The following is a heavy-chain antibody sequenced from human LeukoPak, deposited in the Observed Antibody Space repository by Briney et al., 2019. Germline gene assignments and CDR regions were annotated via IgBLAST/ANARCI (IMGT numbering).Heavy chain of an antibody. CDR3: ARVGPYYYYYGLDV. Sequence: PGGSLRLSCAASGFTFSSSAMSWVRQAPGKGLEWISYIGSSGSTKYYADSVKGRFTISRDNAKNSLYLQMNSLRAEDTALYYCARVGPYYYYYGLDVWGQGTTVTVSS. CDR1: GFTFSSSA. CDR2: IGSSGSTK. D-gene: IGHD1-26*01. J-gene: IGHJ6*02. V-gene: IGHV3-48*03.